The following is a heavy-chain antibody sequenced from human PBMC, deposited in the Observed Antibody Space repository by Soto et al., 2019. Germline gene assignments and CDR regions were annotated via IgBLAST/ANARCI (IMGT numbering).Heavy chain of an antibody. Sequence: GASVKVSCKASGYTFTSYYMHWVRQAPGQGLEWVGIINPSGGSTSYAQKFQGRVTMTRDTSTSTVYMELSSLRSEDTAVYYCARDRQGTYTIFGVVTPRHGMDVWGQGTTVTVSS. J-gene: IGHJ6*02. CDR2: INPSGGST. CDR1: GYTFTSYY. D-gene: IGHD3-3*01. CDR3: ARDRQGTYTIFGVVTPRHGMDV. V-gene: IGHV1-46*01.